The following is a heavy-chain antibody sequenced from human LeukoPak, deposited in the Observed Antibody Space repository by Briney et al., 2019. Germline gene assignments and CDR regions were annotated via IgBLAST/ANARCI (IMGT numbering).Heavy chain of an antibody. CDR2: INPSGGST. D-gene: IGHD2-2*01. Sequence: ASVKVSCKASGYTFTIYYMHWVRQAPGQGLEWMGIINPSGGSTSYAQKFQGRVTMTRDTSTSTVYMELSSLRSEDTAVYYCARDARVGYCSSTSCYNWFDPWGQGTLVTVSS. CDR1: GYTFTIYY. J-gene: IGHJ5*02. CDR3: ARDARVGYCSSTSCYNWFDP. V-gene: IGHV1-46*01.